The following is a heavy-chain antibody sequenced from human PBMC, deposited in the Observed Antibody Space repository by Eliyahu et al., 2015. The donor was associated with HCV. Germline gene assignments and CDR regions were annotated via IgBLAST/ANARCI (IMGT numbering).Heavy chain of an antibody. CDR2: ISWDGGST. CDR3: AKASDYYDSSGYFDY. CDR1: GFTFDDYT. Sequence: AASGFTFDDYTMHWVRQAPGKGLEWVSLISWDGGSTYYADSVKGRFTISRDNSKNSLYLQMNSLRTEDTALYYCAKASDYYDSSGYFDYWGQGTLVTVSS. J-gene: IGHJ4*02. D-gene: IGHD3-22*01. V-gene: IGHV3-43*01.